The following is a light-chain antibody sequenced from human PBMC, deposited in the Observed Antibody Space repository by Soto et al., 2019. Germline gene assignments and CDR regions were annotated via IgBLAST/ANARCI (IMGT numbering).Light chain of an antibody. CDR1: QSVSTN. V-gene: IGKV3D-15*01. Sequence: EIVMTQSPTTLSVSPGERATLSCRASQSVSTNLAWYQQKPGQAPRLLIYGASSRATGIPDRFSGSGSGTDFTLTISRLEPEDFAVYYCQQVETFGQGTKVDIK. CDR2: GAS. J-gene: IGKJ1*01. CDR3: QQVET.